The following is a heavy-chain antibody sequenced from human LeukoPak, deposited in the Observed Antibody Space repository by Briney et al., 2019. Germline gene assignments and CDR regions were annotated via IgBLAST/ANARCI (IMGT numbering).Heavy chain of an antibody. CDR1: VYTFTSYG. J-gene: IGHJ4*02. D-gene: IGHD2-15*01. CDR3: ARDTGYCSGGSCYSNY. Sequence: ASVKVSCKASVYTFTSYGISWVRQAPGQGLEWMGWISAYNGNTNYAQKLQGRVTMTTDTSTSTAYMELRSLRSDGTAVYYCARDTGYCSGGSCYSNYWGQGTLVTVSS. V-gene: IGHV1-18*01. CDR2: ISAYNGNT.